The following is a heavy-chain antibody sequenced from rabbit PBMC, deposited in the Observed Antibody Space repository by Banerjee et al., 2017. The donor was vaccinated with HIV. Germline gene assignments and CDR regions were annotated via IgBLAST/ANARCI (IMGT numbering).Heavy chain of an antibody. V-gene: IGHV1S45*01. CDR3: ARDLAGVIGWNFGL. D-gene: IGHD4-1*01. Sequence: QEQLVESGGGLVTLGGSLTLTCKASGFSFSSNYYMCWVRQAPGKGLEWIGCIYSDSSGSTYYASWAKGRFTITKTSSTTVTLQMTSLTAADTATYFCARDLAGVIGWNFGLWGPGTLVTVS. CDR2: IYSDSSGST. J-gene: IGHJ4*01. CDR1: GFSFSSNYY.